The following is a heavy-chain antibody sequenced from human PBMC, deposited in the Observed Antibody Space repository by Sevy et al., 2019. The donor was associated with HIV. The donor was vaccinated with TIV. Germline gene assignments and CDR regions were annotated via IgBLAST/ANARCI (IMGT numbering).Heavy chain of an antibody. CDR1: GFTFSSYG. CDR3: ASDILTGSDF. CDR2: IWYDGSDT. V-gene: IGHV3-30*02. J-gene: IGHJ4*02. D-gene: IGHD3-9*01. Sequence: GGSLRLSCAASGFTFSSYGMHWVRQAPGKGLEWVAFIWYDGSDTYYADSVKGRFNISTDNSKNTLYLQMNSLRTEDTAIHYCASDILTGSDFWGQGTLVTVSS.